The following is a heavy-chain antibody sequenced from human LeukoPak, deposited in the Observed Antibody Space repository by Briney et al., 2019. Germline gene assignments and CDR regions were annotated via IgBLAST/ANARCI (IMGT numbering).Heavy chain of an antibody. CDR2: IGSGGRTI. D-gene: IGHD3-9*01. V-gene: IGHV3-48*04. CDR1: GFTFSSYS. Sequence: GGSLRLSCAVSGFTFSSYSMNWVRQAPGKGLEWVSYIGSGGRTIYYADSVKGRFTISRDNAKNSLYLQMNSLRVEDTAVYYCARDVAPLDWLDVWGQGTTVTVSS. J-gene: IGHJ6*02. CDR3: ARDVAPLDWLDV.